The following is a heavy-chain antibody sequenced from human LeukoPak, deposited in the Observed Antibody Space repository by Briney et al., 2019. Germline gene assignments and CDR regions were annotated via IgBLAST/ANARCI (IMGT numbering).Heavy chain of an antibody. CDR3: ASLYYYGSGSYLAGHPEGDAFDI. J-gene: IGHJ3*02. V-gene: IGHV4-38-2*01. CDR2: IYHSGST. CDR1: GYSITSGYY. Sequence: SETLSLTCSVSGYSITSGYYWGWIRQPPGKGLEWIGSIYHSGSTFYNPSLQSRVTISVDTSKNQFSLKLSSVTAADTAVYYCASLYYYGSGSYLAGHPEGDAFDIWGQGTMVTVSS. D-gene: IGHD3-10*01.